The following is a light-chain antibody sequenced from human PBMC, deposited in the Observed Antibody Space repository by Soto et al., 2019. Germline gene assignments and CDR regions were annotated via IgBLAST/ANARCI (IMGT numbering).Light chain of an antibody. J-gene: IGKJ1*01. CDR3: QQSYSTPPVT. V-gene: IGKV1-39*01. Sequence: DIQMTQPPSSLSASVGDRVTITCRASPSISSYLNWYQQNPGKAPKLLIYAASSLQSGVPARFSGSGSGSDFTLTISSLQPEDFATYYCQQSYSTPPVTVGQGTKVEIK. CDR2: AAS. CDR1: PSISSY.